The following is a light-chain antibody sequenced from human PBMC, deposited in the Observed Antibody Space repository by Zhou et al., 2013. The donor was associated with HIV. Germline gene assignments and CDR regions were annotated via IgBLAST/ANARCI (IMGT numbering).Light chain of an antibody. CDR2: GAS. Sequence: DIQMTQSPSTLSASVGDRITITCRASQSVSTYLAWYQQRPGRAPKLLVSGASTLESGVPSRFSGSGSGTEFSLTITALQPDDFATYFCQQYNSYPYTFGQGTKLEI. CDR1: QSVSTY. CDR3: QQYNSYPYT. J-gene: IGKJ2*01. V-gene: IGKV1-5*01.